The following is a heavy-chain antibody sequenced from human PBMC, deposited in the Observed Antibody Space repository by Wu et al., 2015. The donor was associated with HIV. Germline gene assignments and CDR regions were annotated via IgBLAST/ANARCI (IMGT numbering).Heavy chain of an antibody. V-gene: IGHV1-69*12. Sequence: QVQLVQSGAEVKKPGSSVKVSCKASGGTFSSYAISWVRQAPGQGLEWMGGIIPIFGTANYAQKFQGRVTITADESTSTAYMELSSLRSEDTAVYYCASFGSGSYYYPGVAFDIWGQGTMVTVSS. D-gene: IGHD3-10*01. CDR2: IIPIFGTA. CDR1: GGTFSSYA. J-gene: IGHJ3*02. CDR3: ASFGSGSYYYPGVAFDI.